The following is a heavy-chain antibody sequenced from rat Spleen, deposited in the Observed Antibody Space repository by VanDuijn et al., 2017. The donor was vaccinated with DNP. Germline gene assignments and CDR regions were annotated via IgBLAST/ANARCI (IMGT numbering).Heavy chain of an antibody. J-gene: IGHJ2*01. CDR2: INTVGSNT. CDR1: GFNFNDYW. CDR3: ARQCPQYQIYYYSGDLFDY. D-gene: IGHD1-1*01. V-gene: IGHV5-25*01. Sequence: EVKLVESGGGLVQPGRSLKLSCAASGFNFNDYWMGWVRQAPGKGLEWVSSINTVGSNTYYREFVKGRFTISRDNAKSSLSLQMDSLRSEDTATYYCARQCPQYQIYYYSGDLFDYWGQGVMVTVSS.